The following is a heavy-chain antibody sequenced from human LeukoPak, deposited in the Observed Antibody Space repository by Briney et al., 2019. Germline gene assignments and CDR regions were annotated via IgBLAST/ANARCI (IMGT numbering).Heavy chain of an antibody. J-gene: IGHJ4*02. CDR3: ARVDSMGELDLDY. V-gene: IGHV1-69*04. CDR2: IIPILGIA. CDR1: GGTFSSYA. D-gene: IGHD1-26*01. Sequence: ASVQVSCQASGGTFSSYAISWVRQAPRQGLACMGRIIPILGIANYAQKFQGRVTITADKSTSTAYMERSSLRSEDTAVYYCARVDSMGELDLDYWGQGTLVTVSS.